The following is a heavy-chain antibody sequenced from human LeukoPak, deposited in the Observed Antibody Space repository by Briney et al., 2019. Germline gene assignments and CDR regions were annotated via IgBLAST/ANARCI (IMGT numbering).Heavy chain of an antibody. CDR1: GGSISSSSYH. J-gene: IGHJ4*02. D-gene: IGHD3-3*01. Sequence: PSETLSLTCTVSGGSISSSSYHWGWIRQPPGEGLEWIGNIYYSGSTYYNPSLKSRVTISVDTSKNQFPLKLVSVTAADTAVYYCARITLFGVIINWGQGTLVIVSS. CDR3: ARITLFGVIIN. V-gene: IGHV4-39*01. CDR2: IYYSGST.